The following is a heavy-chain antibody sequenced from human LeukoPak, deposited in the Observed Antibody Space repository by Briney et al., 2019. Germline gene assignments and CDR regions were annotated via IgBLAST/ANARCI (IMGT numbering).Heavy chain of an antibody. CDR2: IIWSGGST. CDR3: ARRRYSGSSQHFDY. D-gene: IGHD1-26*01. V-gene: IGHV3-20*04. J-gene: IGHJ4*02. CDR1: GFTFDDYG. Sequence: PGGSLRLSCAASGFTFDDYGMSWVRQAPGKGLEWVSGIIWSGGSTGYADSVKGRFTISRDNSKNTLYLQMNSLRAEDTAVYYCARRRYSGSSQHFDYWGQGTLVTVSS.